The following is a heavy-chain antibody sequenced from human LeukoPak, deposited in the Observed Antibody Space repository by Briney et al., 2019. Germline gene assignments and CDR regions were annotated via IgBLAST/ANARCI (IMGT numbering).Heavy chain of an antibody. CDR1: GFTFSSYG. Sequence: HSGGSLRLSCAASGFTFSSYGMHWVRQAPGKGLEWVAFIRYDGSNKYYADSVKGRFTISRDNSKNTLYLQMNSLRAEDTAVYYCAKNPIGGALRYFDWPNWGGQGTLVTVSS. D-gene: IGHD3-9*01. CDR3: AKNPIGGALRYFDWPNW. CDR2: IRYDGSNK. J-gene: IGHJ4*02. V-gene: IGHV3-30*02.